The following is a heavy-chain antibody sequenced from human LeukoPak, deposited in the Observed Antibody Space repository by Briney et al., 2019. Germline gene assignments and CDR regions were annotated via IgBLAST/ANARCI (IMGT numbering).Heavy chain of an antibody. D-gene: IGHD3-22*01. CDR2: IIPILGIA. J-gene: IGHJ4*02. CDR1: GGTFSSYT. CDR3: AGGAGITLIAADF. V-gene: IGHV1-69*02. Sequence: SVKVSCKASGGTFSSYTISWVRQAPGQGLEWMGRIIPILGIANYAQKFQGRVTITADKSTNTAYMELSSLRSEDTAVYYCAGGAGITLIAADFWGQGTLVTVSS.